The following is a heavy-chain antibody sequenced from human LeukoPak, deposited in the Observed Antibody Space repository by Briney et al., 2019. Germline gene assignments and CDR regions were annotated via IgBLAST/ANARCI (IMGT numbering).Heavy chain of an antibody. Sequence: PGRSLRLSCAASGFTFSSYAMHWVRQAPGKGLEWVAVISYDGSNKYYADSVKGRFTISRDNSKNTLYLQMNSLRAEDTAIYYCAKSDCGTIGCKLLDYWGQGTLVTVSS. J-gene: IGHJ4*02. CDR3: AKSDCGTIGCKLLDY. V-gene: IGHV3-30-3*01. CDR2: ISYDGSNK. CDR1: GFTFSSYA. D-gene: IGHD2-21*01.